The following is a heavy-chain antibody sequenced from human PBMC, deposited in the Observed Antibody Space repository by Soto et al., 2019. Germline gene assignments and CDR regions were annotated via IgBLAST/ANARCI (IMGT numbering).Heavy chain of an antibody. CDR3: AKERIAVDGITPGDAFDI. D-gene: IGHD6-19*01. CDR1: GFTFSSYG. Sequence: QVQLVESGGGVVQPGRSLRLSCAASGFTFSSYGMHWGRQAPRKRLEWVAVISYDGSNKYYADSVKGRFTITRDNSKNTLYLQMNRLRAEATAVYYCAKERIAVDGITPGDAFDIWGQGTMVTVSS. CDR2: ISYDGSNK. J-gene: IGHJ3*02. V-gene: IGHV3-30*18.